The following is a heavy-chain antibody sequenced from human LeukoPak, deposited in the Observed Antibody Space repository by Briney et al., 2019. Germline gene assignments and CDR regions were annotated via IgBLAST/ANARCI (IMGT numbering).Heavy chain of an antibody. CDR1: GFTFSSYA. Sequence: PGRSLRLSCAASGFTFSSYAMHWVRQAPGKGLEWVAVISYDGSNKYYADSVKGRFTISRDNSKNTLYLQMNSLRAGDTAVYYCARGPTIVVVPAAINVWGQGTTVTVSS. CDR2: ISYDGSNK. V-gene: IGHV3-30-3*01. J-gene: IGHJ6*02. D-gene: IGHD2-2*01. CDR3: ARGPTIVVVPAAINV.